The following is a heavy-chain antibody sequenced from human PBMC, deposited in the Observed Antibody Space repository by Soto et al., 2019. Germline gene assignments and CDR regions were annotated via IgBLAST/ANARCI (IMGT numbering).Heavy chain of an antibody. CDR2: IYHSGGT. CDR1: GGSISSGGYS. J-gene: IGHJ4*02. Sequence: QLPLQESGSGLVKPSQTLSLTCAVSGGSISSGGYSWNWIRQPPGKGLEWIGYIYHSGGTDYKPSMKSRVTITVDSSNNQFSLKLSSVTAADTAVYYCARDSRSGYYLEYWGQGTLVTVSS. V-gene: IGHV4-30-2*01. D-gene: IGHD3-22*01. CDR3: ARDSRSGYYLEY.